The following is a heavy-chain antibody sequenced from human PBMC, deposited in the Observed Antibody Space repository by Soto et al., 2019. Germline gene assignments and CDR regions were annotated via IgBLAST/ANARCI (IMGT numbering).Heavy chain of an antibody. CDR2: INSGGTVA. D-gene: IGHD3-16*02. J-gene: IGHJ4*02. V-gene: IGHV3-23*01. Sequence: EVQLLESGGGLVQPGGSLRLSCAASGFTYESYAMSWVRQAPGKGLEWVSGINSGGTVADYADSVKGRFAISRDNSKNTLSLEMNSLRADDTGLYYCAISTGGFGGLFVVPSDYWGQGTLVTVSS. CDR1: GFTYESYA. CDR3: AISTGGFGGLFVVPSDY.